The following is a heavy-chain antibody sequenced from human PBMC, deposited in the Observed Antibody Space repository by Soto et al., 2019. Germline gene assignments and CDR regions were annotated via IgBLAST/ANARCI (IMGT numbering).Heavy chain of an antibody. CDR1: GFTFSSNW. CDR2: IKVDGSEK. J-gene: IGHJ4*02. CDR3: AGTRPGLYFDY. Sequence: GGSLRLSCAASGFTFSSNWMSFSSNWMSWVRQAPGKGLEWVANIKVDGSEKYYVNSVKGRFTISRDNAKNSLYLQMNSLRAEDTAVYYCAGTRPGLYFDYWGQGTLVTVSS. V-gene: IGHV3-7*01.